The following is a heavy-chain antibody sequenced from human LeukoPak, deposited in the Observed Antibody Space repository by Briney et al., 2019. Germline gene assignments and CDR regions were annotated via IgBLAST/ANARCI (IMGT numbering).Heavy chain of an antibody. V-gene: IGHV1-2*02. J-gene: IGHJ4*02. CDR3: ARGPLFYYDSSGYYDY. CDR2: INPNSGGT. D-gene: IGHD3-22*01. Sequence: ASVKVSCKASGYTFTGYYFHWVRQAPGQGLEWMGWINPNSGGTNYAQKFQGRVTMTRDSSISTAYMELNRLISDDTAVYYCARGPLFYYDSSGYYDYWGQGTLVTVSS. CDR1: GYTFTGYY.